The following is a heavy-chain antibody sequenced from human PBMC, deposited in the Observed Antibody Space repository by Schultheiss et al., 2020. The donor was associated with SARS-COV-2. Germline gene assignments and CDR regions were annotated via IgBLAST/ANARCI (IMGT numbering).Heavy chain of an antibody. CDR1: GGTFSSYA. Sequence: ASVKVSCKASGGTFSSYAISWVRQAPGQGLEWMGWMNPNSGNTGYAQKFQGRVTMTTDTSTSTAYMELSSLRSEDTAVYYCARDPDLRFLEWPHLVVWGQGTLVTVSS. V-gene: IGHV1-8*02. J-gene: IGHJ4*02. CDR2: MNPNSGNT. D-gene: IGHD3-3*01. CDR3: ARDPDLRFLEWPHLVV.